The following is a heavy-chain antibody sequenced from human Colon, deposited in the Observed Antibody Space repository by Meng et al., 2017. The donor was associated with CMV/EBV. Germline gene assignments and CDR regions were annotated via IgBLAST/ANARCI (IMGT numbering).Heavy chain of an antibody. CDR3: ARDRRNNVGMDV. CDR1: GFTFSSYA. J-gene: IGHJ6*02. V-gene: IGHV3-23*01. CDR2: ISGRGSVT. Sequence: GGSLRLSCAASGFTFSSYAMSWVRQSPGKGLEWVSAISGRGSVTYYADSVKGRFTISRDNAKNSLYLQMNSLRAEDTAVYYCARDRRNNVGMDVWGQGTTVTVSS. D-gene: IGHD2-8*01.